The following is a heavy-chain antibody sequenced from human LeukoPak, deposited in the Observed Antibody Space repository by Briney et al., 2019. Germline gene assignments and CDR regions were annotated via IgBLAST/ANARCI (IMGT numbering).Heavy chain of an antibody. CDR2: INPNSGGT. J-gene: IGHJ1*01. Sequence: ASVKVSCKASGYTFTGYYMHWVRQAPGQGLEWMGWINPNSGGTNYAQKFQGRVTMTRDTSISTAYMELSRLRSDDTAVYYCAREISPGLAVDHGDYVRYFQHWGQGTLVTVSS. CDR1: GYTFTGYY. D-gene: IGHD4-17*01. CDR3: AREISPGLAVDHGDYVRYFQH. V-gene: IGHV1-2*02.